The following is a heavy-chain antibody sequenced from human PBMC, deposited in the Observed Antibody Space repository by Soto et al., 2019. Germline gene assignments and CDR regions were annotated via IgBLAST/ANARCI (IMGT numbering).Heavy chain of an antibody. V-gene: IGHV3-30*18. CDR2: ISKDGSEK. CDR3: AKDGGAGGTFDY. Sequence: QVQLVESGGGVVQPGRSLRLSCATSGFSFSAYAMQWVRQAPGKGLEWVGVISKDGSEKYFPDFVMGRFTISRDNSKNILYLQMNSLRPEDTAVYYCAKDGGAGGTFDYWGQGTLFTVSS. CDR1: GFSFSAYA. J-gene: IGHJ4*02. D-gene: IGHD1-26*01.